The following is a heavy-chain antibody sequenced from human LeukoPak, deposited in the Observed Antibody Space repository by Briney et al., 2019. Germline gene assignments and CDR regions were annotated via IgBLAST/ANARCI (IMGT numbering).Heavy chain of an antibody. CDR1: GFTFSSYG. D-gene: IGHD3-10*01. J-gene: IGHJ4*01. V-gene: IGHV3-7*01. CDR2: IKPDGSEK. CDR3: AGSFGDVKMF. Sequence: GRSLRLSCAASGFTFSSYGMHWVRQAPEKGPEWVAHIKPDGSEKYYVDSVKGRFIISRDDARNSLSLQMNSLRAEDTAVYYCAGSFGDVKMFWGQGTLVTVSS.